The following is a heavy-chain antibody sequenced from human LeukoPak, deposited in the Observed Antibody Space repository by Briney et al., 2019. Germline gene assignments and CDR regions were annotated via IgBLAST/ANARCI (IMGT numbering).Heavy chain of an antibody. CDR2: ISSSSSYI. Sequence: GGSLRLSCAASGFTFSSYIMNWVRQAPGKGLEWVSSISSSSSYIYYADSVKGRFTISRDNARSSLYLQMNSLRAEDTAMYFCARGFGRGSADYWGQGTLVTVSS. J-gene: IGHJ4*02. D-gene: IGHD3-10*01. CDR3: ARGFGRGSADY. CDR1: GFTFSSYI. V-gene: IGHV3-21*01.